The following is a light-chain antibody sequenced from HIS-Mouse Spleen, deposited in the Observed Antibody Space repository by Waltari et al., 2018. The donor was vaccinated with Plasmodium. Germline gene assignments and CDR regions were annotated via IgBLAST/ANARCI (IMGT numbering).Light chain of an antibody. J-gene: IGKJ1*01. Sequence: DIKMTQSPSSVSASVGDRVTITCPASQGNSSWLAWYQQKPGKAPKLLIYAASSLQSGVPSRFSGSGAGTDFTLTISSLQPEDFATYYCQQANSFPWTFGQGTKVEIK. CDR1: QGNSSW. V-gene: IGKV1-12*01. CDR2: AAS. CDR3: QQANSFPWT.